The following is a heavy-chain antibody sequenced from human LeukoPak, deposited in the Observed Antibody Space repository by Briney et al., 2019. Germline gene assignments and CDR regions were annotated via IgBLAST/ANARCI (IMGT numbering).Heavy chain of an antibody. CDR3: ARNGDYYDSSGYYYDYYYGMDV. J-gene: IGHJ6*02. CDR2: INPNSGGT. V-gene: IGHV1-2*06. CDR1: GYTFTGYH. Sequence: ASVKVSCKASGYTFTGYHMHWVRQAPGQGLEWMGRINPNSGGTNYAQKFQGRVTMTRDTSISTAYMELSRLRSDDTAVYYCARNGDYYDSSGYYYDYYYGMDVWGQGTTVTVSS. D-gene: IGHD3-22*01.